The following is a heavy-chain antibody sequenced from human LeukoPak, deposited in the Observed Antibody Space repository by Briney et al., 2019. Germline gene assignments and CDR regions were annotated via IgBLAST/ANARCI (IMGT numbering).Heavy chain of an antibody. CDR1: GFSFSSSA. CDR2: ITGNGATT. CDR3: ARESEAAGTYYLDH. D-gene: IGHD6-25*01. Sequence: GESLRLSCAGSGFSFSSSAMSWVRQTPGKGLEWVSSITGNGATTYYSDSVKGRFTISRDNAENTVYLQLNSLRVEDTAVYYCARESEAAGTYYLDHWGQGNLVTVSS. J-gene: IGHJ4*02. V-gene: IGHV3-23*01.